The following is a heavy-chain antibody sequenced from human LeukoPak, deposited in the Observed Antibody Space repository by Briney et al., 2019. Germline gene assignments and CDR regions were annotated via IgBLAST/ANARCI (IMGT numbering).Heavy chain of an antibody. CDR1: GYTFTAYY. CDR2: INPNSGGV. J-gene: IGHJ4*02. V-gene: IGHV1-2*02. Sequence: ASVEVSCKTSGYTFTAYYIHLVRQAPGQGREGMGWINPNSGGVNHAQSFQGRVTLTRDTSISTAYMELSRLRSDDTAVYYCARGGSGSSFDYWGQGTLVTVPS. CDR3: ARGGSGSSFDY. D-gene: IGHD6-6*01.